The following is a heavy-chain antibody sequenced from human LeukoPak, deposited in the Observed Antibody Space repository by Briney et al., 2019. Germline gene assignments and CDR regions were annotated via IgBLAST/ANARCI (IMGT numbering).Heavy chain of an antibody. CDR1: GFTFSSYA. J-gene: IGHJ4*02. CDR2: ISYDGSNK. CDR3: AKDSKTYSGSYGVDY. V-gene: IGHV3-30-3*01. D-gene: IGHD1-26*01. Sequence: GRSLRLSCAASGFTFSSYAMHWVRQAPGKGLEWVAVISYDGSNKYYADSVKGRFTISRDNSKNTLYLQMNSLRAEDTAVYYCAKDSKTYSGSYGVDYWGQGTPVTVSS.